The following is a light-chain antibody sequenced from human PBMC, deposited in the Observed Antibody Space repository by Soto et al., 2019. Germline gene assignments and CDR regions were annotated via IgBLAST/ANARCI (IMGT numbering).Light chain of an antibody. Sequence: QSVLTQPPSASGTPGQRVTISCSGSSSNIGSNYVYWFQQLSGTAPKLLIYRNNQRPSGVPDRFSGSKSGTSASLAISGLRSEDEADYYCATWDDSLSGVVFGGGTKLPS. CDR1: SSNIGSNY. V-gene: IGLV1-47*01. CDR3: ATWDDSLSGVV. CDR2: RNN. J-gene: IGLJ2*01.